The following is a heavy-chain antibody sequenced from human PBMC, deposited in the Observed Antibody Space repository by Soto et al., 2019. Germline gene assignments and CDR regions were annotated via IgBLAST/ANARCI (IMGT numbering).Heavy chain of an antibody. V-gene: IGHV3-48*01. CDR3: ARDQSSSWLSGDY. Sequence: EVQLVESGGGLVQPGGSLRLSCAASGFTFSSYSMNWVRQAPGKGLEWVSYISSSSSTIYYADSVKGRFTISRDNAKNSRYLQMNSLRAEDTAVYYCARDQSSSWLSGDYWGQGTLVTVSS. CDR1: GFTFSSYS. J-gene: IGHJ4*02. CDR2: ISSSSSTI. D-gene: IGHD6-13*01.